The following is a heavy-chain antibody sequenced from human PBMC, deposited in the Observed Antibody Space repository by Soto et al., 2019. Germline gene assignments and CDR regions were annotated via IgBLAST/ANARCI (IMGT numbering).Heavy chain of an antibody. Sequence: EAQLVESGGGLVQPGGSLRLSCAASEFTFSSYSMNWVRQAPGKGLEWISYISSSSSTIYYADSVRGRFTISRDNAKNSLYLQMNSLRDEHTTVYYCARDSPPGWDFDDWGQGTLVTVSS. D-gene: IGHD6-19*01. CDR1: EFTFSSYS. J-gene: IGHJ4*02. CDR3: ARDSPPGWDFDD. CDR2: ISSSSSTI. V-gene: IGHV3-48*02.